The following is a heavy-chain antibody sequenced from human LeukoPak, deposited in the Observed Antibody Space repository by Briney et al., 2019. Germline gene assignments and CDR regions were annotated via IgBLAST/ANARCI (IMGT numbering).Heavy chain of an antibody. D-gene: IGHD2-15*01. Sequence: ASVTVSCKASGYTFTSYGISWVRQAPGQGLEWMGWISPYNGNTNYAQKLQGRVTITTGTSTSTAYMELRSLRSDDTAVYYCARDRYCSGGSCYAFDIWGQGTMVTVSS. CDR2: ISPYNGNT. CDR3: ARDRYCSGGSCYAFDI. V-gene: IGHV1-18*01. CDR1: GYTFTSYG. J-gene: IGHJ3*02.